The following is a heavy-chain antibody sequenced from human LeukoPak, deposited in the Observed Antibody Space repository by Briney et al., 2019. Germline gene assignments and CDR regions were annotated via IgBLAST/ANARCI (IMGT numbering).Heavy chain of an antibody. CDR1: GFTFSDCY. Sequence: LGGSLRLSCAASGFTFSDCYMSWIRQAPGKGLEWVSHISSSSSYTNYADSVKGRFTISRDNAKNSLYLQMNSLRAEDTAVYYCARDERYAYYGMDVWGQGTTVTVSS. CDR2: ISSSSSYT. J-gene: IGHJ6*02. D-gene: IGHD2-8*01. CDR3: ARDERYAYYGMDV. V-gene: IGHV3-11*05.